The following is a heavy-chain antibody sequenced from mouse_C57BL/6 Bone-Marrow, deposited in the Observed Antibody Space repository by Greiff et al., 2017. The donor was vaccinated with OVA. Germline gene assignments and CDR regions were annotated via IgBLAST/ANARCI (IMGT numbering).Heavy chain of an antibody. J-gene: IGHJ1*03. D-gene: IGHD2-5*01. Sequence: VKLMESGAELVRPGTSVKMSCKASGYTFTNYWIGWAKQRPGHGLEWIGDIYPGGGYTNYNEKFKGKATLTADKSSSTAYMQFSSLTSEDSAIYYCARSSNPYWYFDVWGTGTTVTVSS. CDR2: IYPGGGYT. V-gene: IGHV1-63*01. CDR3: ARSSNPYWYFDV. CDR1: GYTFTNYW.